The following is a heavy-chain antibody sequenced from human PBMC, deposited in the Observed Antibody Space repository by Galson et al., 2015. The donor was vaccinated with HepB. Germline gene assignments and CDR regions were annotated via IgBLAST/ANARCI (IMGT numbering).Heavy chain of an antibody. D-gene: IGHD3-10*01. V-gene: IGHV5-51*01. J-gene: IGHJ6*02. CDR1: GYRFTSYW. CDR3: ARGMYYYGSGSPEHFDVYYGMDV. Sequence: QSGAEVKKPGESLKISCTGSGYRFTSYWIAWVRQMPGKGLEWMGLVYPGDSDTTYNPSFQGQVIMSADKSINTAYLQWSSLKASDTAIYYCARGMYYYGSGSPEHFDVYYGMDVWGQGTTVTVSS. CDR2: VYPGDSDT.